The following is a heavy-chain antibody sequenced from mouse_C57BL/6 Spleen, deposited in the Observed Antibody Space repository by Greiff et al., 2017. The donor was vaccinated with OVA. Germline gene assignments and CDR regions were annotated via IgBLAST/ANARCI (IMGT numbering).Heavy chain of an antibody. J-gene: IGHJ2*01. CDR1: GFTFTDYY. Sequence: EVQLVESGGGLVQPGGSLSLSCAASGFTFTDYYMSWVRQPPGKALEWLGFIRNKANGYTTEYSASVKGRFTISRDNSQSILYLQMNALRAEDSATYYCARFPYYYGSSYMDYWGQGTTLTVSS. D-gene: IGHD1-1*01. CDR2: IRNKANGYTT. V-gene: IGHV7-3*01. CDR3: ARFPYYYGSSYMDY.